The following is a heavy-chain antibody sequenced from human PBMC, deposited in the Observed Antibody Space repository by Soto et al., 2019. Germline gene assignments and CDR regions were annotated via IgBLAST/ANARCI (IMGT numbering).Heavy chain of an antibody. CDR2: IYYSGST. CDR3: ARDGVVVPAAMSGGRFYYYGMDV. Sequence: QVQLQESGPGLVKPSQTLSLTCTVSGGSISSGDYYWSWIRQPPGKGLVWIGYIYYSGSTYYNPALKRRVTISVDTSKNQFSLKLSSVTAADTAVYSCARDGVVVPAAMSGGRFYYYGMDVWGQGTTVTVSS. D-gene: IGHD2-2*01. J-gene: IGHJ6*02. V-gene: IGHV4-30-4*01. CDR1: GGSISSGDYY.